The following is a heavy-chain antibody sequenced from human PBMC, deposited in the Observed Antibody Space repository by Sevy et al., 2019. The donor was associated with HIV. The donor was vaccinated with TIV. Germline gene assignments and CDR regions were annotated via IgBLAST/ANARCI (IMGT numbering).Heavy chain of an antibody. V-gene: IGHV3-30*04. D-gene: IGHD2-21*02. CDR1: GFTFSDYD. Sequence: GGSLRLSCAASGFTFSDYDMHWVRQAPGKGLEWVAVMAHDGKYKNHADSVKVRFTISRDNFKNTLYLQMNSLRVEDTAVYFCARLFSCGGDCYYLDYWGQGAPVTVSS. CDR2: MAHDGKYK. CDR3: ARLFSCGGDCYYLDY. J-gene: IGHJ4*02.